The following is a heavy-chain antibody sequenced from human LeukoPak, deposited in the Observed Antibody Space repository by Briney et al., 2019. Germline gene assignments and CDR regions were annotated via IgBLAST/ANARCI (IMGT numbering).Heavy chain of an antibody. CDR2: IYPGDSDT. V-gene: IGHV5-51*01. CDR1: GYSFTSYW. J-gene: IGHJ6*03. CDR3: ARYKEHLDSAAGILYYYYYMDV. D-gene: IGHD6-13*01. Sequence: GESLKISCKGSGYSFTSYWIGRVRQMPGKGLEWMGIIYPGDSDTRYSPSFQGQVTISADKSISTAYLQWSSLKASDTAMYYCARYKEHLDSAAGILYYYYYMDVWGKGTTVTVSS.